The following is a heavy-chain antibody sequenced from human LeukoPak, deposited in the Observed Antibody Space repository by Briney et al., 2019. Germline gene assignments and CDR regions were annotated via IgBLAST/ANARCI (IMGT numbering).Heavy chain of an antibody. CDR2: INPNSGGT. D-gene: IGHD4-11*01. CDR1: GYTLTDYY. CDR3: ARGGAATVTTVDY. V-gene: IGHV1-2*06. Sequence: GASVKVSCKASGYTLTDYYMHWVRQAPGQGLEWMGRINPNSGGTNYAQKFQGRVTMTRDTSISTVYMELSRLRSDDTAVYYCARGGAATVTTVDYWGQGTLVTVSS. J-gene: IGHJ4*02.